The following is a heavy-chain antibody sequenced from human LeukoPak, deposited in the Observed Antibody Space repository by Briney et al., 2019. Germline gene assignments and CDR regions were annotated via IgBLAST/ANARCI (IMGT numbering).Heavy chain of an antibody. CDR2: IGTAGDT. V-gene: IGHV3-13*01. Sequence: GGSLRLSCAASGFTFSSYDMHWVRQATGKGLEWVSAIGTAGDTYYPGSVKGRFTISRENAKNSLYLQMNSLRAEDTAVYYCARDRGYSYGWGLWGQGTLVTVSS. J-gene: IGHJ4*02. CDR3: ARDRGYSYGWGL. CDR1: GFTFSSYD. D-gene: IGHD5-18*01.